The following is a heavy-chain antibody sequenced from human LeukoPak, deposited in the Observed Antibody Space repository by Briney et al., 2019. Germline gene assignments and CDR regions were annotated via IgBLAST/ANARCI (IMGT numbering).Heavy chain of an antibody. CDR2: IYYSGST. Sequence: SETLSLTCTVSGGSISSTNYYWGWIRQPPGKGLEWIATIYYSGSTYYNPSLKSRVTMSVDTSKNQFSLRLSSVTAADTAVYFCARLRAHAYNYGFDYWGQGALVTVSS. J-gene: IGHJ4*02. V-gene: IGHV4-39*07. CDR3: ARLRAHAYNYGFDY. CDR1: GGSISSTNYY. D-gene: IGHD5-24*01.